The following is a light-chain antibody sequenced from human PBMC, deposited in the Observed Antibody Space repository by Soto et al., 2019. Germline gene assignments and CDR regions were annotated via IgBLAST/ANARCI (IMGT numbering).Light chain of an antibody. Sequence: DIQMTQSPSSVSTSIGDRVTITCRASQGISSWLAWYQQKPGKAPKLLXYAASSLQSGGPSRFSGGGSWGDVALTISSLQNEDFANYYCQQANNFPPITFGQGTRLEIK. V-gene: IGKV1-12*01. J-gene: IGKJ5*01. CDR3: QQANNFPPIT. CDR2: AAS. CDR1: QGISSW.